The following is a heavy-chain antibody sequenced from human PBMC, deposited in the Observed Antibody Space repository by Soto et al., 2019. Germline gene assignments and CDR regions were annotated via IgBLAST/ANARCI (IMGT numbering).Heavy chain of an antibody. CDR3: ARGYDFWSGYQTNYYYYGVDV. V-gene: IGHV3-33*01. Sequence: GGSLRLSCAASGFTFSSYGMHWVRQAAGKGLEWVAVIWYDGSNKYYADFVKGRFTISRDNSKNTLYLQMNSLRAEDTAVYYFARGYDFWSGYQTNYYYYGVDVWGQGTTVTVSS. D-gene: IGHD3-3*01. CDR2: IWYDGSNK. J-gene: IGHJ6*02. CDR1: GFTFSSYG.